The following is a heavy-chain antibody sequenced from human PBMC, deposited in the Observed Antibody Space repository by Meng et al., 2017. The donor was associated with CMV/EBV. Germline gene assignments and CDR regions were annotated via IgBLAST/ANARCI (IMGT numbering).Heavy chain of an antibody. J-gene: IGHJ4*02. Sequence: GESLRLSCAASGFTFSSYAMHWVRQAPGKGLEWVAVISYDGSNKYYADSVQGRFTISRDNSKNTLYLQMNSLRAEDTAVYYCARDRIAVAGTSGSFDYWGQGTLVTVSS. CDR3: ARDRIAVAGTSGSFDY. CDR2: ISYDGSNK. V-gene: IGHV3-30*04. CDR1: GFTFSSYA. D-gene: IGHD6-19*01.